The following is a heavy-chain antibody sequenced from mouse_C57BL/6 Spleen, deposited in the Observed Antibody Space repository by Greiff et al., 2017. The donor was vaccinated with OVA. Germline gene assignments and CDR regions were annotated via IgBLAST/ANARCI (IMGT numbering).Heavy chain of an antibody. Sequence: QVQLQQPGAELVKPGASVKLSCKASGYTFTSYWMQWVKQRPGQGLEWIGEIDPSDSYTNYNQKFKGKATLTVDASSSTAYMQLSSLTSEDSAVYYCARSSYGSSYGYFDVWGTGTTVTVSS. CDR2: IDPSDSYT. J-gene: IGHJ1*03. D-gene: IGHD1-1*01. V-gene: IGHV1-50*01. CDR3: ARSSYGSSYGYFDV. CDR1: GYTFTSYW.